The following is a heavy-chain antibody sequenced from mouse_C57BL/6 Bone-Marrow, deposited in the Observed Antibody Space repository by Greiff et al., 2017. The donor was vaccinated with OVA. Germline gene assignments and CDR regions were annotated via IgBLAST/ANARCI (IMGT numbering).Heavy chain of an antibody. Sequence: QVQLKQSGPGLVQPSQSLSITCTVSGFSLTSYGVHWVRQSPGKGLEWLGVIWRGGSTDYNAAFISRLSISKDNSKSQVFFKMNSLQADDTAIYYCARYSNYPAWFAYWGQGTLVTVSA. V-gene: IGHV2-2*01. CDR3: ARYSNYPAWFAY. J-gene: IGHJ3*01. CDR1: GFSLTSYG. CDR2: IWRGGST. D-gene: IGHD2-5*01.